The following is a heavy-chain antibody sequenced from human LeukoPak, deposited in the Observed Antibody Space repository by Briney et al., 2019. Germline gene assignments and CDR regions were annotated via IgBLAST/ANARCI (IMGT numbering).Heavy chain of an antibody. D-gene: IGHD4-17*01. CDR1: GGSFSGYY. Sequence: SETLSLTCAVYGGSFSGYYWSWIRQPPGKGLEWIGGINDSGSTNYTPSLKSRVTISVDTSKNQFSPKLSSVTAADTAVYYCARAGRTTVTLPFDYWGPGTLVTVSS. V-gene: IGHV4-34*01. J-gene: IGHJ4*02. CDR3: ARAGRTTVTLPFDY. CDR2: INDSGST.